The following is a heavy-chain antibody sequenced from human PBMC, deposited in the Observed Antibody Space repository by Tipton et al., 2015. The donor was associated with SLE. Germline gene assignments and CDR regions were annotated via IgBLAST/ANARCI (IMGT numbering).Heavy chain of an antibody. J-gene: IGHJ2*01. CDR1: GGSFSDSY. CDR3: ARNKNWYFDL. CDR2: VRHSGST. Sequence: TLSLTCAVYGGSFSDSYWSWIRQPPGKGLEWIGEVRHSGSTNYNPSLKSRVTISVDTSKNQFSLKLSSVTAADTAVYYCARNKNWYFDLWGRGTLVTVSS. V-gene: IGHV4-34*01.